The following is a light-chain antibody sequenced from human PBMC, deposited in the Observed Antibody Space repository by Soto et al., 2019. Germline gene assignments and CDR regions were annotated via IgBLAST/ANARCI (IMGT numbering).Light chain of an antibody. J-gene: IGLJ1*01. CDR1: SSDIGGYKY. CDR2: EVT. V-gene: IGLV2-14*01. Sequence: QSALTQPASVSGSPGQSITISCTGTSSDIGGYKYVSWYQHHPGKAPKLVIYEVTNRPSGISNRFSGSKFGITASLTISGLQAEDEADYYCSSYRSSATPYVFGTGTKLTVL. CDR3: SSYRSSATPYV.